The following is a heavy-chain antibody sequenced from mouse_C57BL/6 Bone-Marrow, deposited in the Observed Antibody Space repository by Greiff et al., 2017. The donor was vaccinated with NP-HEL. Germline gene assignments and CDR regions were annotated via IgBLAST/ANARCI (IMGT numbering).Heavy chain of an antibody. CDR1: GFSLTSYA. CDR3: ARNPTVVALYAMDY. D-gene: IGHD1-1*01. V-gene: IGHV2-9-1*01. Sequence: VQLVESGPGLVAPSQSLSITCTVSGFSLTSYAISWVRQPPGKGLEWLGVIWTGGGTNYNSALKSRLSISKDNSKSQVFLKMNRLQTDDTARYYCARNPTVVALYAMDYWGQGTSVTVSS. CDR2: IWTGGGT. J-gene: IGHJ4*01.